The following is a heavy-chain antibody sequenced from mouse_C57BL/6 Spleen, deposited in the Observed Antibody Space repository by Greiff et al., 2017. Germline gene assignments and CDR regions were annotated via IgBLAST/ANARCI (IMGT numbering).Heavy chain of an antibody. CDR3: GRGRYYDYALDY. D-gene: IGHD1-1*01. CDR1: GYTFTSYS. Sequence: QVQLQQSGAELVRPGASVKMSCKASGYTFTSYSMHWVKQRPGQGLEWIGYINPSSGYTKYNQKFKDKATLTADKSSSTAYMQLSSLASEDSAVYYCGRGRYYDYALDYWGQGASVSVSS. J-gene: IGHJ4*01. CDR2: INPSSGYT. V-gene: IGHV1-4*01.